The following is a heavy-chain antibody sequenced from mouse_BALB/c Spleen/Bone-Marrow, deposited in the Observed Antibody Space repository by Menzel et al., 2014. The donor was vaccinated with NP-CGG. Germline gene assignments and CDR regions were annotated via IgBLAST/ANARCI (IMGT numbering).Heavy chain of an antibody. Sequence: EVMLVESGGGLVQPGGSMKLSCVASGFTFSNYWMNWVRQSPEKGLEWVAEIRLKSNNYATHYAESVKGRFTISRDDSKSSDYLQMNNLRAEDSGSYYCARGYYGSTTGAYAMDYWGQGPSVTVSS. CDR2: IRLKSNNYAT. J-gene: IGHJ4*01. CDR1: GFTFSNYW. D-gene: IGHD1-1*01. CDR3: ARGYYGSTTGAYAMDY. V-gene: IGHV6-6*02.